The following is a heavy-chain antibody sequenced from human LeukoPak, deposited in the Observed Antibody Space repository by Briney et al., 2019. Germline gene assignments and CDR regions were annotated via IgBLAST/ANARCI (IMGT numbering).Heavy chain of an antibody. CDR1: GYTLTELS. Sequence: ASVKVSFKFSGYTLTELSMHWVRQAPGKGLEWMGGFDPEDGETIYAQKFQGRVTMTEDTSTDTAYMELSSLRSEDTAVYYCATRTGGKGIAAAGYDYWGQGTLVTVSS. CDR3: ATRTGGKGIAAAGYDY. D-gene: IGHD6-13*01. V-gene: IGHV1-24*01. CDR2: FDPEDGET. J-gene: IGHJ4*02.